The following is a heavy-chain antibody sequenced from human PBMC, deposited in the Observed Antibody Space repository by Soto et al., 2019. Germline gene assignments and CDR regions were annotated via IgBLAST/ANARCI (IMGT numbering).Heavy chain of an antibody. V-gene: IGHV1-8*01. J-gene: IGHJ4*02. Sequence: QVQLVQSGAEVXXPGASVKVSCKASGYTFTSYDINWVRQATGQGLEWMGWMNANSRNTGYAQKFQGRLTMTWNTSISTAYMELTSLRSEDTAVYYCARTEGTGSQDFWGQGTPVTVSS. CDR2: MNANSRNT. D-gene: IGHD1-26*01. CDR3: ARTEGTGSQDF. CDR1: GYTFTSYD.